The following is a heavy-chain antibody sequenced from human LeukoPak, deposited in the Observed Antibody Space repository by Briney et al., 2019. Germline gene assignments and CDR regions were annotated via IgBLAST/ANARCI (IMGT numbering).Heavy chain of an antibody. D-gene: IGHD1-26*01. CDR1: GFTFSSYA. V-gene: IGHV3-23*01. CDR2: ISGSGGST. Sequence: PGGSLRLSCAASGFTFSSYAMSWVRQAPGKGLEWVSTISGSGGSTYYADSVKGRFTISRDNSKNTLYLQMNSLRAEDTAVYYCAKVVGATTSAYFDHWGQGTLVTVSS. CDR3: AKVVGATTSAYFDH. J-gene: IGHJ4*02.